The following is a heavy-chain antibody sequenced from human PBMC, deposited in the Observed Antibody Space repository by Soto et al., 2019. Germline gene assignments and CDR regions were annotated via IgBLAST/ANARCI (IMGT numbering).Heavy chain of an antibody. CDR1: GYSFTSYW. V-gene: IGHV5-10-1*01. Sequence: LNISCQGSGYSFTSYWITWVRQMPGKGLEWMGRIDPSDSYTNYSPSFQGRVTISADKSISTAYLHWSSLKASDTAMYYCARQVGMVRGRVYGMDVWGQGTTVTVS. J-gene: IGHJ6*02. D-gene: IGHD3-10*01. CDR2: IDPSDSYT. CDR3: ARQVGMVRGRVYGMDV.